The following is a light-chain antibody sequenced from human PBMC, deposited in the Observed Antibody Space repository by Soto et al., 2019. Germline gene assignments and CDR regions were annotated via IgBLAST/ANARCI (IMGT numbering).Light chain of an antibody. J-gene: IGKJ1*01. Sequence: DSVMTQSPLSLPVTPAEPASISCRSSQSLLHSDGYNYLDWYLQKPGQSPQLLIYLGSNRASGVPDRFSGSGSGTDFTLRISRVEAEDVGVYYCMQALQLRTFGQGTKVDIK. CDR2: LGS. CDR1: QSLLHSDGYNY. CDR3: MQALQLRT. V-gene: IGKV2-28*01.